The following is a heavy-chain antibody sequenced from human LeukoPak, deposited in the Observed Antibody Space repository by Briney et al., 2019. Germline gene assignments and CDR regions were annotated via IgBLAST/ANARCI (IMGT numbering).Heavy chain of an antibody. V-gene: IGHV4-59*11. CDR3: AREDLGNYYDSSGYYRFDY. CDR1: GGSISTHY. D-gene: IGHD3-22*01. Sequence: SETLSLTCVVSGGSISTHYWNWLRQPPGKGLEWIGFINYSGSTNYNPSLKSRVTISLDTSKNQFSLKLTSVTAADTAVYYCAREDLGNYYDSSGYYRFDYWGQGTLVTVSS. CDR2: INYSGST. J-gene: IGHJ4*02.